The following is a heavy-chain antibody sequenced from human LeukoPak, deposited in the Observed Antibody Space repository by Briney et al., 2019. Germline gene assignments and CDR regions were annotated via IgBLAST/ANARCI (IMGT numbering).Heavy chain of an antibody. CDR1: GYDFTNYD. D-gene: IGHD5/OR15-5a*01. CDR2: MNPNTANT. Sequence: ASVKVSCKASGYDFTNYDLNWVRQAPGQGLEWMGWMNPNTANTGYVQKFQGRVTITGNTSISTAYMELSSLRSEDTAVYYCARVSMIGTFDYWGQGTLVTVSS. CDR3: ARVSMIGTFDY. V-gene: IGHV1-8*03. J-gene: IGHJ4*02.